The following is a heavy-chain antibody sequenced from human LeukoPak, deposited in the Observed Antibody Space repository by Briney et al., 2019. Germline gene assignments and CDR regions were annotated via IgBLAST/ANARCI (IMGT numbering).Heavy chain of an antibody. Sequence: GGSLRLSCAASGFTFSDYYMSWIRQAPGKGLEWVSYISSSSSYTNYADSVKGRFTISRDNAKSSLYLQMNSLRAEDTAVYYCARDLRYDSSGYLLNYWGQGTLVTVSS. D-gene: IGHD3-22*01. CDR1: GFTFSDYY. V-gene: IGHV3-11*05. CDR2: ISSSSSYT. J-gene: IGHJ4*02. CDR3: ARDLRYDSSGYLLNY.